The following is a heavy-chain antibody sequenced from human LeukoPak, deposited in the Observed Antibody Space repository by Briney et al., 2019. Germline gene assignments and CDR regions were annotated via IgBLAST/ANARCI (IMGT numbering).Heavy chain of an antibody. CDR1: GYTFITYY. V-gene: IGHV1-69*06. J-gene: IGHJ3*01. Sequence: GASVKVSCKASGYTFITYYMHWVRQAPGQGLEWMGGIIPIFGTANYAQKFQGRVTITADKSTSTAYMELSSLKSEDTAMYFCANSLVGATSLWGPGTMVTVSS. D-gene: IGHD1-26*01. CDR2: IIPIFGTA. CDR3: ANSLVGATSL.